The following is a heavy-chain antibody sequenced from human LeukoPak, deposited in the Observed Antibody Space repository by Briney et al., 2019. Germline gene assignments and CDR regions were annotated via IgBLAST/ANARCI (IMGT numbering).Heavy chain of an antibody. J-gene: IGHJ4*02. CDR1: GFTFSSYS. D-gene: IGHD6-19*01. Sequence: PGGSLRLSCAASGFTFSSYSMNWVRQAPGKGLEWVSSISSSSSYIYYADSVKGRFTISRDNAKNSLYLQMNSLRAEDTAVYYCASWIVVAGKGDYWGQGTLVTVSS. CDR3: ASWIVVAGKGDY. V-gene: IGHV3-21*01. CDR2: ISSSSSYI.